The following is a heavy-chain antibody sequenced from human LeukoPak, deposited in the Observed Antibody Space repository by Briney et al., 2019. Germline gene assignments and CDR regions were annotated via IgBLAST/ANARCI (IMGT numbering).Heavy chain of an antibody. V-gene: IGHV1-3*01. D-gene: IGHD6-13*01. J-gene: IGHJ4*02. CDR2: INAGNGNT. Sequence: ASVKVSCKASGYTFTSYAMHWVRQAPGQRLEWMGWINAGNGNTKYSQKFQGRVTITRDTSASTAYMELSSLRSEDTAVYYCARVTSSSWYVNDYWGQGTLVTVSS. CDR1: GYTFTSYA. CDR3: ARVTSSSWYVNDY.